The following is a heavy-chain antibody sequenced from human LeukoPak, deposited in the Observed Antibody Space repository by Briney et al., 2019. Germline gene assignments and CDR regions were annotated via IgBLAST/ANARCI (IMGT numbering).Heavy chain of an antibody. CDR2: IYYSGST. Sequence: PSETLSLTCAVYGGSFSGYYWSWIRQPPGGGLEWIGYIYYSGSTNYNPSLKSRVTISVDTSKNQFSLKLSSVTAADTAVYYCARHGDYYGSVHNWFDPWGQGTLVTVSS. D-gene: IGHD3-10*01. CDR3: ARHGDYYGSVHNWFDP. J-gene: IGHJ5*02. V-gene: IGHV4-59*08. CDR1: GGSFSGYY.